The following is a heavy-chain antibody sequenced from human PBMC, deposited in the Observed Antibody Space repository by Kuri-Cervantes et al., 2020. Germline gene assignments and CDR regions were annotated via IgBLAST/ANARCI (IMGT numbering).Heavy chain of an antibody. CDR3: AIAGDYTAFDI. Sequence: LSLTCAASGFTFSSYEMNWVRQAPGKGLEWVSYISSSGSTIYYADSVKGRFTISRDNAKNSLYLQMNSLRAEDTAVYYCAIAGDYTAFDIWGQGTMVTVSS. V-gene: IGHV3-48*03. CDR1: GFTFSSYE. D-gene: IGHD4-17*01. CDR2: ISSSGSTI. J-gene: IGHJ3*02.